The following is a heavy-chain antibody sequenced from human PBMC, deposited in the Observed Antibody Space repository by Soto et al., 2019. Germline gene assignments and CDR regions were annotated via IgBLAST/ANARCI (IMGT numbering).Heavy chain of an antibody. CDR1: GYTFTGYY. V-gene: IGHV1-2*04. Sequence: ASGKVSCKASGYTFTGYYMHLLRQAPVQVLEWMGWINPNSGGTNYAQKFQGWVTMTRDTSISTAYMELSRLRSDDTAVYYCARGQQLEGWFDPWGQGTLVTVSS. CDR3: ARGQQLEGWFDP. D-gene: IGHD6-13*01. J-gene: IGHJ5*02. CDR2: INPNSGGT.